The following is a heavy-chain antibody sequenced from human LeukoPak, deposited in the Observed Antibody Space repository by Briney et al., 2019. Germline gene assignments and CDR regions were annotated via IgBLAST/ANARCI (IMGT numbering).Heavy chain of an antibody. Sequence: LAGGSLRLSCAASGFTFSSYAMHWVRQAPGKGLEWVAVISYDGSNKYYADSVKGRFTISRDNSKNTLYLQMNSLRAEDTAVYYCAREGLGYCSSTSCPLDYWGQGTLVTVSS. D-gene: IGHD2-2*01. CDR1: GFTFSSYA. J-gene: IGHJ4*02. CDR2: ISYDGSNK. CDR3: AREGLGYCSSTSCPLDY. V-gene: IGHV3-30*04.